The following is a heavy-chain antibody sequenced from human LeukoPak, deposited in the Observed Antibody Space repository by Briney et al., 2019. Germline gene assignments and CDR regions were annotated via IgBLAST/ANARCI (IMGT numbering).Heavy chain of an antibody. Sequence: SETLSLTCTVSGGSISSGSYYWSWIRQPAGKGLEWIGRIYTSGSTNYNPSLKSRVTISVDTSKNQFSLKLSSVTAADTAVYYCARDHTVVVPAATGAYNWFDPWGQGTLVTVSS. J-gene: IGHJ5*02. CDR3: ARDHTVVVPAATGAYNWFDP. D-gene: IGHD2-2*01. CDR1: GGSISSGSYY. V-gene: IGHV4-61*02. CDR2: IYTSGST.